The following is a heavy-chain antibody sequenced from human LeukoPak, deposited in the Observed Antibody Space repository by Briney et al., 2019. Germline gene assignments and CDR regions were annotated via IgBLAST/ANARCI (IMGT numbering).Heavy chain of an antibody. V-gene: IGHV4-4*02. J-gene: IGHJ4*02. D-gene: IGHD3-9*01. CDR3: GKTDIYFNPIDY. Sequence: SDPLSLPCAVSGVSLSSSEWWIWVRQPPGQGLEWMGELHRDGRTRYNPSLQSRVTMSIDYSKNQISLEVTSVTAADTAIYYCGKTDIYFNPIDYWGPGSLVTVSS. CDR1: GVSLSSSEW. CDR2: LHRDGRT.